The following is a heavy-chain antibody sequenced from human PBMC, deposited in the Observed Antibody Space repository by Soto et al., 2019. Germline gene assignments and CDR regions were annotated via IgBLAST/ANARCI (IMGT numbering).Heavy chain of an antibody. J-gene: IGHJ6*02. CDR3: TRVTASGDYDILTGQDYYYYGMDV. Sequence: GGSLRLSCAASGFSFSSYSMNWVRQAPGKRLEWVSSISSSSSYIYYADSVKGRFTISRDTAKNSLYLQMNSLRAEDTAVYYCTRVTASGDYDILTGQDYYYYGMDVWGQGTTVTVSS. CDR1: GFSFSSYS. V-gene: IGHV3-21*01. D-gene: IGHD3-9*01. CDR2: ISSSSSYI.